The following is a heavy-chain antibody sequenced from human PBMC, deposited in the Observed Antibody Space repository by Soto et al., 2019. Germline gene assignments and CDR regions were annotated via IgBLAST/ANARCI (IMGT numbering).Heavy chain of an antibody. CDR2: INPNSGGT. Sequence: GASVQVSCKASGYTFTVYYMHWVRQAPGQGLEWMGWINPNSGGTNSAQKSQGWVTMTRDTSISTAYMELSRLRSDDTAVYYRARESRGDDGVKNDAFDIWGQGTLATVSS. D-gene: IGHD4-17*01. CDR1: GYTFTVYY. CDR3: ARESRGDDGVKNDAFDI. V-gene: IGHV1-2*04. J-gene: IGHJ3*02.